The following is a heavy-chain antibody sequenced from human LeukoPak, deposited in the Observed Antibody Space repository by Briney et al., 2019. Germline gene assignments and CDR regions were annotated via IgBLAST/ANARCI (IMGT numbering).Heavy chain of an antibody. V-gene: IGHV3-23*01. CDR2: ISDSGDRT. D-gene: IGHD2-2*01. Sequence: GGSLRLSCAASGFTFTIYAMSWVRQSPGKGLEWVSSISDSGDRTYYADSVKGQFTISRDNSRNTLYLQVNSLRAEDTAVYYCAKSGSVPPDYWGQGTLVTVSS. CDR1: GFTFTIYA. CDR3: AKSGSVPPDY. J-gene: IGHJ4*02.